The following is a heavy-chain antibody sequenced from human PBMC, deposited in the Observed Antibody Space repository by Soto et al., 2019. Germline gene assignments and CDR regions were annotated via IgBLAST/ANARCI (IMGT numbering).Heavy chain of an antibody. CDR2: VNPSSGVT. V-gene: IGHV1-46*01. CDR1: GYTFTSYY. J-gene: IGHJ4*02. CDR3: ARDMREGLSGWHGVDY. D-gene: IGHD6-19*01. Sequence: QVQLVQSGAEVKKPGASVKVSCKPFGYTFTSYYIHGVRQAPGEGLEWMGIVNPSSGVTGYTQKFQGRVTMTTDTSTSTVYMELSSLRSEDTAMYYCARDMREGLSGWHGVDYWGQGTLVTVSS.